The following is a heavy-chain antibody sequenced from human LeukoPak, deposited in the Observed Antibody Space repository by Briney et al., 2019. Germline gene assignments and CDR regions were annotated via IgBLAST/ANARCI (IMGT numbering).Heavy chain of an antibody. D-gene: IGHD5-18*01. CDR1: GYSISSGYY. J-gene: IGHJ4*02. CDR3: ARPLRVDTAMVWD. CDR2: IYYSGST. Sequence: TTSETLSLTCTVSGYSISSGYYWSWIRQPPGKGLEWIGYIYYSGSTNYNPSLKSRVTISVDTSKNQFSLKLSSVTAADTAVYYCARPLRVDTAMVWDWGQGTLVTVSS. V-gene: IGHV4-61*01.